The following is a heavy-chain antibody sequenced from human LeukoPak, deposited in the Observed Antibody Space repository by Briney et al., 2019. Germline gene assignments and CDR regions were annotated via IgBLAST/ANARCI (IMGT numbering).Heavy chain of an antibody. V-gene: IGHV1-2*02. CDR3: VRDDVSP. CDR2: INPNSGGT. Sequence: ASVKVSCKTSGYTFTGYYIHWVRQAPGQGLEWMGWINPNSGGTNYAQNFQGRVAMTRDTSISTAYMELSRLRSDDTAVYYCVRDDVSPWGQGTLVTVSS. J-gene: IGHJ5*02. CDR1: GYTFTGYY.